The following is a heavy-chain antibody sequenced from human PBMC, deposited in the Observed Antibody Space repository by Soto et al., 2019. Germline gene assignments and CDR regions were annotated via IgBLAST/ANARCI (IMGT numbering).Heavy chain of an antibody. Sequence: SETLSLTCTVSGGSISSGGYYWSWIRQHPGKGLEWIGYIYYSGSTYYNPSLKSRGTISVDTSKNQFSLKLSSVTAADTAVYYCARDRGYCSSTSCYDYYYYMDVWGKRTTVTVS. CDR1: GGSISSGGYY. J-gene: IGHJ6*03. CDR2: IYYSGST. V-gene: IGHV4-31*03. D-gene: IGHD2-2*01. CDR3: ARDRGYCSSTSCYDYYYYMDV.